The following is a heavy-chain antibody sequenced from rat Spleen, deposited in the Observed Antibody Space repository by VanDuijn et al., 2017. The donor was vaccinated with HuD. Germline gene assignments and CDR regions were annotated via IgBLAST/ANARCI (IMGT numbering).Heavy chain of an antibody. V-gene: IGHV5-22*01. CDR1: GFTFNNYW. D-gene: IGHD3-1*01. CDR2: INYEGSSI. CDR3: ARGPPFDY. J-gene: IGHJ2*01. Sequence: EVQLVESGGGLVQPGRSLKLSCVASGFTFNNYWMTWVRQAPKKGLEWVASINYEGSSIYYGESVKGRFTISRDNAKSTLYLQMNSLRSEDTATYYCARGPPFDYWGQGVMVTVSS.